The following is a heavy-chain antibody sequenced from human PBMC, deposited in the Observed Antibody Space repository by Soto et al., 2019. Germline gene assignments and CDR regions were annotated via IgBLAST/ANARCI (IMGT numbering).Heavy chain of an antibody. J-gene: IGHJ3*02. CDR3: ARDSMIGFGGVIVGDAFDI. CDR2: IWYDGSNK. CDR1: GFTFSSYG. V-gene: IGHV3-33*01. Sequence: QVQLVESGGGVVQPGRSLRLSCAASGFTFSSYGMHWVRQAPGKGLEWVAVIWYDGSNKYYADSVKGRFTISRDNSKNTLYLQMNSLRAEDTAVYYCARDSMIGFGGVIVGDAFDIWGQGTMVTVSS. D-gene: IGHD3-16*02.